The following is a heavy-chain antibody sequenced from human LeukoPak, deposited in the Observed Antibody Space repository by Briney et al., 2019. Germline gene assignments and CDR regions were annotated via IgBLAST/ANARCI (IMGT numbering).Heavy chain of an antibody. D-gene: IGHD2-2*01. CDR2: INRKGASA. CDR3: AREGGYSSSSSQRCGGYFDY. V-gene: IGHV3-20*04. J-gene: IGHJ4*02. CDR1: GFSFEDYG. Sequence: PGGSLRLSCAASGFSFEDYGMSWVPQAPGKGLEWVSGINRKGASAGYADSVKGRFTISRDNAKNSLYLQINSLRVEDTALYYCAREGGYSSSSSQRCGGYFDYWGQGTLVTVSS.